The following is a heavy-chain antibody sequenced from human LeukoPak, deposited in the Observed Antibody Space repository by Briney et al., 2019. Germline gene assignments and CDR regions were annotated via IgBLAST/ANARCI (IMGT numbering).Heavy chain of an antibody. CDR3: ARGPDYYGPGSYYPDY. CDR1: GGSISSYY. V-gene: IGHV4-59*01. Sequence: PSETLSLTCTVSGGSISSYYWSWIRQPPGKGLEWIGYIYYSGSTNYNPSLKSRVTISVDTSKNQFSLKLSSVTAADTAVYYCARGPDYYGPGSYYPDYWGQGTLVTVSS. CDR2: IYYSGST. J-gene: IGHJ4*02. D-gene: IGHD3-10*01.